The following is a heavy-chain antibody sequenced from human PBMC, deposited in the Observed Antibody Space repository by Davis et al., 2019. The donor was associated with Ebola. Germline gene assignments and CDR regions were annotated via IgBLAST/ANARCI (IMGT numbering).Heavy chain of an antibody. D-gene: IGHD3-16*01. CDR1: GFTFSSYG. J-gene: IGHJ6*04. CDR2: ISYDGSNK. Sequence: PGGSLRPSCAASGFTFSSYGMHWVRQAPGKGLEWVAVISYDGSNKYYADSVMGRFTISRDNAKNSLYLQMNSLRAEDTAVYYCAREGGTYYYYYGLDVWGKGTTVTVSS. CDR3: AREGGTYYYYYGLDV. V-gene: IGHV3-30*03.